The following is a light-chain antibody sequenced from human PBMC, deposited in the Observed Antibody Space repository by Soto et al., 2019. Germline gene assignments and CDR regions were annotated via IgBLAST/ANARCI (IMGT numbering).Light chain of an antibody. J-gene: IGKJ5*01. Sequence: EIGLTQSPGTLSLSPWERATHSCRASQSVSSSYLAWYQQKPGQAPRLLIYGASSRATGIPDRFSGSGSGTEFTLTISSLQSEDFAVYYCQQYNNWPITFGQGTRLEIK. V-gene: IGKV3-20*01. CDR3: QQYNNWPIT. CDR1: QSVSSSY. CDR2: GAS.